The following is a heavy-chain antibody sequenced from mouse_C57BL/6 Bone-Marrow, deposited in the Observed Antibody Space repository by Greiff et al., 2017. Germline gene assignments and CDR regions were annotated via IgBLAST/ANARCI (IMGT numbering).Heavy chain of an antibody. D-gene: IGHD1-1*01. CDR2: INPGSGGT. Sequence: QVQLKESGAELVRPGTSVKVSCKASGYAFTNYLIEWVKQRPGQGLEWIGVINPGSGGTNYNEKFKGKATLTADKSSSTAYMQLSSLTSEDSAVYFCALFITTVVAKGYFDVWGTGTTVTVSS. CDR1: GYAFTNYL. V-gene: IGHV1-54*01. CDR3: ALFITTVVAKGYFDV. J-gene: IGHJ1*03.